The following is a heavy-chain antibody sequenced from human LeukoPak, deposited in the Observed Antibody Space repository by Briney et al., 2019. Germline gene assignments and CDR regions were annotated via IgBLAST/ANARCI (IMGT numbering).Heavy chain of an antibody. CDR1: GFTFSSYA. Sequence: GGSLRLSCAASGFTFSSYAMHWVRQAPGKGLEWVAVISYDGNNKYYADSVKGRFTISRDSSKNTLYLQMNSLRAEDTAVYYCAKEQWLVEKYYYYYYMDVWGKGTTVTVSS. D-gene: IGHD6-19*01. CDR3: AKEQWLVEKYYYYYYMDV. J-gene: IGHJ6*03. V-gene: IGHV3-30*04. CDR2: ISYDGNNK.